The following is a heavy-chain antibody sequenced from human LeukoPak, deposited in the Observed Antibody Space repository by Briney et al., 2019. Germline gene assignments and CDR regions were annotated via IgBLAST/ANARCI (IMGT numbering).Heavy chain of an antibody. V-gene: IGHV1-8*01. Sequence: ASVTVSCKASGYTFTSYDINWVRQATGQGLEWMGWMNPNSVNTGYAQKFQGRVTMTTTTSISTAYMELSSLRSADTAVYYCARASGYSYGLDYWGQGTLVTVSS. CDR2: MNPNSVNT. J-gene: IGHJ4*02. CDR3: ARASGYSYGLDY. D-gene: IGHD5-18*01. CDR1: GYTFTSYD.